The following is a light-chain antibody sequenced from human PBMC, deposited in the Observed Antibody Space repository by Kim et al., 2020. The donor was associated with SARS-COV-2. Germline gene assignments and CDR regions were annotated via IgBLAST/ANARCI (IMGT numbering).Light chain of an antibody. J-gene: IGLJ3*02. V-gene: IGLV2-8*01. CDR2: EVS. CDR1: RSDVGGYNY. CDR3: SSYAGSNNLL. Sequence: QSALTPPPSASGSPGQSVTISCTGTRSDVGGYNYVSWYQQQPGKAPKLIIYEVSKRPSGVPDRFSGSKSGNTASLTVSGLQAEDEADYYCSSYAGSNNLLFGGGTKLTVL.